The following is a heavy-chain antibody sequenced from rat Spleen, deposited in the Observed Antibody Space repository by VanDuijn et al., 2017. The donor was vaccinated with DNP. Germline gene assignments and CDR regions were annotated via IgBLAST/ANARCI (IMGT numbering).Heavy chain of an antibody. CDR3: ARGNDDYYPNWYFDF. J-gene: IGHJ1*01. D-gene: IGHD1-12*03. CDR1: GYSIISNY. CDR2: VNRAGTT. Sequence: EVQLQESGPGLVKPSQSLSLTCSVTGYSIISNYWGWIRKFPGNKLEWMGSVNRAGTTNYNPSLKSRISITRDTSKNQLFLQVNSVTTEDTATYYCARGNDDYYPNWYFDFWGPGTMVTVSS. V-gene: IGHV3-3*01.